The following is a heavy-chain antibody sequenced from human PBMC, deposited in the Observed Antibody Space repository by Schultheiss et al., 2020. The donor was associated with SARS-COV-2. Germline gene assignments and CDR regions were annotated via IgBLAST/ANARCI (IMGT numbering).Heavy chain of an antibody. CDR1: GVSVTTYC. CDR2: INHSGST. J-gene: IGHJ4*02. CDR3: ARHRSWYDY. V-gene: IGHV4-34*01. Sequence: SQTLSLTCTVSGVSVTTYCWNWIRRPPGKGLEWIGEINHSGSTNYNPSLKSRVTISVDTSKNQFSLKLSSVTAADTAVYYCARHRSWYDYWGQGTLVTVS. D-gene: IGHD6-13*01.